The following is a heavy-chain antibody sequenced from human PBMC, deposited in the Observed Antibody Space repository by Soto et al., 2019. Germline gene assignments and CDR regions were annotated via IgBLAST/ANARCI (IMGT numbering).Heavy chain of an antibody. CDR2: ISWKSESI. Sequence: GGSLRLSCAASGFPFYDYAMHWVRQAPGKGLEWVSGISWKSESIGYADSVKGRFTISRDNARNSLYLQMNSLRAEDTAFFYCVKGDRSYDLWSGLDNWGQGTLVTVSS. D-gene: IGHD3-3*01. CDR1: GFPFYDYA. CDR3: VKGDRSYDLWSGLDN. V-gene: IGHV3-9*01. J-gene: IGHJ4*02.